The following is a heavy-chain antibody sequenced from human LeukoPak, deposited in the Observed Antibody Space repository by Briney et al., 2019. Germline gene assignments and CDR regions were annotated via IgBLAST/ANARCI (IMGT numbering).Heavy chain of an antibody. CDR1: GYTFTSYD. CDR2: MNPNSGNI. V-gene: IGHV1-8*01. D-gene: IGHD3-16*01. CDR3: ARGTRYYDNVYRLSDFDY. J-gene: IGHJ4*02. Sequence: ASVPVSCKASGYTFTSYDINWVRQATGQGLEGMGLMNPNSGNICYAQKFQCRVTMTRNTSISTAYMELSSLRSEDTAVYYCARGTRYYDNVYRLSDFDYWGQGTLVTVSS.